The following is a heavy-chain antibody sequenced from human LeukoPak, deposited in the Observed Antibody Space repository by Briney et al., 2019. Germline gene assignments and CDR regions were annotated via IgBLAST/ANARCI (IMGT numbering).Heavy chain of an antibody. J-gene: IGHJ4*02. CDR1: GFIFNYYA. CDR3: VRDFSCSGGSCPLFDS. CDR2: ISGSDGST. V-gene: IGHV3-23*01. D-gene: IGHD2-15*01. Sequence: PGGSLRLSCATSGFIFNYYAMSWVRQAPGKGLEWVSGISGSDGSTYYADSVKGRFSISRDNSKKTLFLQMNSLRAEDTAVYYCVRDFSCSGGSCPLFDSWGQGTLVSVSS.